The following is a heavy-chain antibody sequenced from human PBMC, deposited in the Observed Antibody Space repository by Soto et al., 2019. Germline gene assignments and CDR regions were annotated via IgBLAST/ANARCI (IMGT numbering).Heavy chain of an antibody. CDR2: IYSGGST. CDR1: GFTVSSNY. CDR3: FRGGLDYGDFVLFHY. V-gene: IGHV3-66*01. J-gene: IGHJ4*02. D-gene: IGHD4-17*01. Sequence: EVQLVESGGGLVQPGGSLRLSCAASGFTVSSNYMSWVRQAAGKGLEWVSVIYSGGSTYYADSVKGRFTISRDNSKNTLHLQMNSLRAQDTAWYFCFRGGLDYGDFVLFHYWGQGNLVTVSS.